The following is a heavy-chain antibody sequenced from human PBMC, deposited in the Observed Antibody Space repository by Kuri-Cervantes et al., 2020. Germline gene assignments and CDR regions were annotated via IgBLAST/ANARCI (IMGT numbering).Heavy chain of an antibody. CDR2: IYYSGST. Sequence: GSLRLSCTVSGGSISSYYWSWIRQPPGKGLEWIGYIYYSGSTNYNPSLKSRVTISVDTSKNQFSLKLSSVTAADTAVYYCARELWSDYWGQGTLVTVSS. J-gene: IGHJ4*02. D-gene: IGHD5-18*01. CDR3: ARELWSDY. CDR1: GGSISSYY. V-gene: IGHV4-59*12.